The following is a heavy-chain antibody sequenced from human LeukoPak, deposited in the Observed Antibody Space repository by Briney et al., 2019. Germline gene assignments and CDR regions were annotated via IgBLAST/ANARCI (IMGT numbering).Heavy chain of an antibody. CDR1: GYTFTGYY. D-gene: IGHD3-22*01. CDR3: ARDPNYYDSSGYYLTDAFDI. CDR2: INPNSGGT. Sequence: EASVKVSCKASGYTFTGYYMHWVRQAPGQGLEWMGWINPNSGGTNYAQKFQGRVTMTRDTSISTAYMELSRLRSDDTAVYYCARDPNYYDSSGYYLTDAFDIRGQGTMVTVSS. J-gene: IGHJ3*02. V-gene: IGHV1-2*02.